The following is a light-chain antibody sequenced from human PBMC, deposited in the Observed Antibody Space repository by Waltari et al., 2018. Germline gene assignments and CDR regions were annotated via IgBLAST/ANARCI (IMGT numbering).Light chain of an antibody. CDR2: ADN. CDR3: QSSDNSPQVI. V-gene: IGLV6-57*04. Sequence: NFLLTQPHSVSESPGKTITISCSRSSGSLGSNHVQWYQQRPGSAPITLTYADNQRPSGVPDRFSGSIDSSSNSASLTIAGLRTEDEADYYCQSSDNSPQVIFGGGTKLAVL. J-gene: IGLJ2*01. CDR1: SGSLGSNH.